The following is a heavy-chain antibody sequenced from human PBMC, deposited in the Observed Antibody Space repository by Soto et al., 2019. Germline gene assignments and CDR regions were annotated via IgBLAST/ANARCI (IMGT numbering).Heavy chain of an antibody. CDR2: ISWNSGSI. CDR3: AKDSEYRLAGLFDY. J-gene: IGHJ4*02. Sequence: EVQLVESGGGLVQPGRSLRLSCAASGFTFDDYAMHWVRQAPGKGLEWVSGISWNSGSIGYSDSVKGRFTISRDNAKNPLYLEIKRLRAEDTALYYCAKDSEYRLAGLFDYWGQGTLVTVSS. CDR1: GFTFDDYA. D-gene: IGHD3-16*02. V-gene: IGHV3-9*01.